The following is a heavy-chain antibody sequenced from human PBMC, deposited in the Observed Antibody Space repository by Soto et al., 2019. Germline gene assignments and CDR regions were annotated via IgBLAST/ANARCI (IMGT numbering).Heavy chain of an antibody. CDR2: IIPILGIA. J-gene: IGHJ4*02. CDR3: ARGPVGDDDYGDY. Sequence: QVQLVQSGAEVKKPGSSVKVSCKASGGTFSSYTISWVRQAPGQGLEWMGRIIPILGIANYAQKFQGRVTITADKSTSTAYMELSSLRSEATAVYYCARGPVGDDDYGDYWGQGTLVTVSS. V-gene: IGHV1-69*02. CDR1: GGTFSSYT. D-gene: IGHD3-16*01.